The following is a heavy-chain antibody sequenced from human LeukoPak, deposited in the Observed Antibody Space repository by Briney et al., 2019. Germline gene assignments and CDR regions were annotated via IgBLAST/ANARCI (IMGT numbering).Heavy chain of an antibody. V-gene: IGHV4-39*02. J-gene: IGHJ4*02. CDR2: VYYNGRT. D-gene: IGHD1-26*01. CDR3: ARRGNGSFYYFDD. CDR1: GDSITSRSFY. Sequence: SETLSLTCFVSGDSITSRSFYWGWIRQPPGKNLEWIGNVYYNGRTSYNPSLKTRVTISVDASRNHFSLKLTSVTAADTAVYYCARRGNGSFYYFDDWGQGTLVTVSS.